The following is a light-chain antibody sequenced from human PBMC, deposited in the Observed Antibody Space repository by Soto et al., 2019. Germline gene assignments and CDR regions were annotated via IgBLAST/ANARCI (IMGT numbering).Light chain of an antibody. CDR2: DAS. J-gene: IGKJ5*01. V-gene: IGKV3D-20*02. CDR1: HTISSSY. CDR3: QQRSNWPPIT. Sequence: EIVLTQSPGTLSLSPGERATLSCRASHTISSSYSAWYQQKPGQAPRLLIYDASNRATGIPARFSGSGSGTDFTLTISSLEPEDFAVYYCQQRSNWPPITFGQGTRLEIK.